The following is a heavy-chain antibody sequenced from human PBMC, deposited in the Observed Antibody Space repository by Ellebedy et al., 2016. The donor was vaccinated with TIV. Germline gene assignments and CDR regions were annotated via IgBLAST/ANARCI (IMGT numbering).Heavy chain of an antibody. J-gene: IGHJ6*02. V-gene: IGHV1-69*13. CDR1: GGTFSSYA. CDR3: ARVAGRWELPHYYYGMDV. Sequence: AASVKVSCKASGGTFSSYAISWVRQAPGQGLEWMGGIIPIFGTANYAQKFQDRVTITADESTSTAYMELSRLRSDDTAGYYCARVAGRWELPHYYYGMDVWGQGTTVTVSS. CDR2: IIPIFGTA. D-gene: IGHD1-26*01.